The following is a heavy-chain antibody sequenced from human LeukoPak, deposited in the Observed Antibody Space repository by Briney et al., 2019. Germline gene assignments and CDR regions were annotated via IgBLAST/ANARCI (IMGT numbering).Heavy chain of an antibody. D-gene: IGHD3-3*01. CDR3: ARLRFDFWSGYTHPYFDY. V-gene: IGHV4-39*01. J-gene: IGHJ4*02. CDR1: GGSISSSSYS. Sequence: SETLSLTCTVSGGSISSSSYSWGWIRQPPGKGLEWIVSIYYSGTTYYNPSLKSRVSISVDTSKIQFSLKLSSVAATDTAVYFCARLRFDFWSGYTHPYFDYWGQGTLVTVSS. CDR2: IYYSGTT.